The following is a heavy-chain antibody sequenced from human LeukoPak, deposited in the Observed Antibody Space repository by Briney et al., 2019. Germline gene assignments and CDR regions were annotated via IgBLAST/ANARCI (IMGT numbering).Heavy chain of an antibody. CDR2: ISAYNGNT. Sequence: GASVKVSCKASGYTFTSYGISWVRQAPGQGLEWMGWISAYNGNTNYAQRLQGRVTMTTDTSTSTAHMELRSLRSDDTAVYYCARVAITKRDAFDIWGQGTMVTVSS. CDR1: GYTFTSYG. V-gene: IGHV1-18*01. D-gene: IGHD3-10*01. CDR3: ARVAITKRDAFDI. J-gene: IGHJ3*02.